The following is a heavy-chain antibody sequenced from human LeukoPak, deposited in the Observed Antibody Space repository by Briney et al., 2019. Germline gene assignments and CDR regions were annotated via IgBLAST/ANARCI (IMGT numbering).Heavy chain of an antibody. CDR1: GASISSYY. V-gene: IGHV4-59*08. Sequence: SETLSLTCTVSGASISSYYWSWIRQPPGKGLEWIGYVYYSESTNYNPSLKSRVTISIDTSKNQFSLKLSSVTAADTAAYYCARRRYSSGQIDCWGQGTLVTVSS. CDR2: VYYSEST. CDR3: ARRRYSSGQIDC. D-gene: IGHD6-19*01. J-gene: IGHJ4*02.